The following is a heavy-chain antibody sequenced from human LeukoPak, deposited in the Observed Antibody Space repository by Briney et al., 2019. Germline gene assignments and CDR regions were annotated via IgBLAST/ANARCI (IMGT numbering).Heavy chain of an antibody. CDR1: GFIFSTYG. Sequence: PGGSLSLSCAASGFIFSTYGMHWVRQAPGKGLEWVAKMKEDGSEISYVDSVKGRFTISRDNAKNLMFLQMNSLRAEDTAVYYCARGGYSYFASWGQGTLVTVSS. CDR2: MKEDGSEI. CDR3: ARGGYSYFAS. J-gene: IGHJ5*02. D-gene: IGHD5-18*01. V-gene: IGHV3-7*01.